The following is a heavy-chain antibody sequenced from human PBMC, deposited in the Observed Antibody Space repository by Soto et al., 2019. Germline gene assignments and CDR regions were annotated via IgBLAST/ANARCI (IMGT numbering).Heavy chain of an antibody. Sequence: QMTLKESGPTLVKPTQTLTLTCTFSGFSLSTTGVGVGWIRQPPGKALEWLALIYWDDDKRYSPSLKRRLTIAKDTSKNQVVLTMTNMDPVDTGTYYCAHRLSSGYDDYWGQGTLVTVSS. J-gene: IGHJ4*02. CDR2: IYWDDDK. D-gene: IGHD5-12*01. V-gene: IGHV2-5*02. CDR3: AHRLSSGYDDY. CDR1: GFSLSTTGVG.